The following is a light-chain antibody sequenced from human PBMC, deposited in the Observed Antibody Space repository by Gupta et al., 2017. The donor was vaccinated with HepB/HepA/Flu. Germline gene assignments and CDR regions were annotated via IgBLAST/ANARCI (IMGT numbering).Light chain of an antibody. CDR1: QSVSNN. CDR2: GAS. V-gene: IGKV3-15*01. CDR3: QRDNNWPNT. J-gene: IGKJ4*01. Sequence: EIVMTQSPATLSVSPGERATLSCRASQSVSNNLAWYQQKPGQAPRLLIYGASTTATSLPASFSGSASATEFTLTISILPSEDFAVYYCQRDNNWPNTFGGGTRLEIK.